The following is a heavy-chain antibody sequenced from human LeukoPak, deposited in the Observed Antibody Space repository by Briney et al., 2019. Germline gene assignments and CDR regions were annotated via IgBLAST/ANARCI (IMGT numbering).Heavy chain of an antibody. D-gene: IGHD3-22*01. J-gene: IGHJ5*02. CDR3: ARHSGYYDSSGYYYVWDWFDP. CDR2: IYYSGST. V-gene: IGHV4-59*08. Sequence: SETLSLTCTVSGGSISSYYWSWIRQPPGKGLEWIGYIYYSGSTNYNPSLKSRVTISVDTSKNQFSLKLSSVTAADTAVYYCARHSGYYDSSGYYYVWDWFDPWGQGPLDTVSS. CDR1: GGSISSYY.